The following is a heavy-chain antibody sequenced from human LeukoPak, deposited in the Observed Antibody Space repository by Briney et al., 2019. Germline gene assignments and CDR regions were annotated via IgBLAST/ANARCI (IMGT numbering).Heavy chain of an antibody. V-gene: IGHV4-38-2*01. D-gene: IGHD6-13*01. CDR3: AGIATAGIYYMDV. Sequence: SETLSLTCAVYGGSFSGYYWGWIRQPPGKGLEWIGSIYHSGNTYYNPSLKSRVTISVDTSKNHFSLKLTSVTAADTAVYYCAGIATAGIYYMDVWGKGTTVTVSS. CDR2: IYHSGNT. J-gene: IGHJ6*03. CDR1: GGSFSGYY.